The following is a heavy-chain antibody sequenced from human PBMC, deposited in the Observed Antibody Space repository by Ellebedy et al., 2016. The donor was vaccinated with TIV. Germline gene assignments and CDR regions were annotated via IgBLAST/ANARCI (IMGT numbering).Heavy chain of an antibody. Sequence: AASVKVSCKASGYTFTDYYIHWVRQAPGQGLEWMGWINPASGVTNFAQKFQGRVTMTSATSVSTVYMELTRLTSDDTAVLFSARGSRLAATLTRDNWFDIWGQGTLVTVSS. CDR3: ARGSRLAATLTRDNWFDI. CDR2: INPASGVT. CDR1: GYTFTDYY. J-gene: IGHJ5*02. D-gene: IGHD6-13*01. V-gene: IGHV1-2*02.